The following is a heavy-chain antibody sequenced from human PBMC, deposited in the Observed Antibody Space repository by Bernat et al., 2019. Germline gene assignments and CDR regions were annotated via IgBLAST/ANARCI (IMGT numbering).Heavy chain of an antibody. V-gene: IGHV3-66*01. CDR1: GFTVSAHH. Sequence: EVQLVESGGGLVQSGGSLRLSCAASGFTVSAHHMSWVRQAPGKGLEWVSVLYGVYTTDYADSVKGRFVISRDNSKNTLYLQMNSVRADDTAVYFCARGPAFDFWGQGTMITVSS. CDR2: LYGVYTT. J-gene: IGHJ3*01. CDR3: ARGPAFDF.